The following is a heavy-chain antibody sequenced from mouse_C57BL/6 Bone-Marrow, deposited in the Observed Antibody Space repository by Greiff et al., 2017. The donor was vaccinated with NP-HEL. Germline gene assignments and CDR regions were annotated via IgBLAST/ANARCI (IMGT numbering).Heavy chain of an antibody. CDR3: AIPLPYGSSLFDY. V-gene: IGHV1-74*01. CDR2: IHPSDSDT. CDR1: GYTFTSYW. D-gene: IGHD1-1*01. J-gene: IGHJ2*01. Sequence: VQLQQPGAELVKPGASVKVSCKASGYTFTSYWMHWVKQRPGQGLEWIGRIHPSDSDTNYNQKFTGKATLHVDKSSSTADMQLSSLTSEDSAVYYCAIPLPYGSSLFDYWGQGTTLTVSS.